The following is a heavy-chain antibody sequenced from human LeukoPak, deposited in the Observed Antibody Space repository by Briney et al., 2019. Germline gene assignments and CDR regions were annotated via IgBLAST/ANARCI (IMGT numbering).Heavy chain of an antibody. Sequence: ASVKVSCKVSGYTLTELSMHWVRQAPGKGLEWMGGFDPEDGETIYAQKFQGRVTMTEDTSTSTAYMELRSLRSDDTAVYYCARGIDILTGRNWFDPWGQGTLVTVSS. J-gene: IGHJ5*02. V-gene: IGHV1-24*01. CDR2: FDPEDGET. D-gene: IGHD3-9*01. CDR1: GYTLTELS. CDR3: ARGIDILTGRNWFDP.